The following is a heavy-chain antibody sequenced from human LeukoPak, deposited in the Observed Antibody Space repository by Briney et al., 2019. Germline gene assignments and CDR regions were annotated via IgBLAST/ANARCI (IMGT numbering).Heavy chain of an antibody. D-gene: IGHD5-18*01. CDR1: GYTFTDYF. J-gene: IGHJ4*02. CDR2: INDNSGGT. V-gene: IGHV1-2*02. CDR3: AIILYVDTSMVCPPDY. Sequence: ASVKVCCKASGYTFTDYFMHWVRQAPGQGLEWMGWINDNSGGTNYAQKFQRRVTMTRVTSISPAYMEPSRLRSDGTAVYYCAIILYVDTSMVCPPDYWGRGTLVTVSS.